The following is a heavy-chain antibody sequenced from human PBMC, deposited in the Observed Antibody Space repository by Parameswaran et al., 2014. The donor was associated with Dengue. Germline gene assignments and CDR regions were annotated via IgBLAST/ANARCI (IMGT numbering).Heavy chain of an antibody. Sequence: RWIRQPRKGWSGSQFYSDSNTNYADSVKGRFTISRDNSKNSLYLQMNSLRVEDTGVYYCARDVDYYMDVWAKGTTVTVSS. V-gene: IGHV3-53*05. CDR2: YSDSNT. J-gene: IGHJ6*03. CDR3: ARDVDYYMDV.